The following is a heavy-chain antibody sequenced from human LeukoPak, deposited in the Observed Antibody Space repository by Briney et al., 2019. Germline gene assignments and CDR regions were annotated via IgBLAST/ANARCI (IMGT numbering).Heavy chain of an antibody. Sequence: PSETLSLTCTVSGGSLSSSSYYWGWIRQPPGKGLEWIGSIYYSGSTYYNPSLKSRVTISVDTSKNQFSLKLSSVTAADTAVYYCASNPTTYDFWSGYHYYYYMDVWGKGTTVTVSS. CDR3: ASNPTTYDFWSGYHYYYYMDV. V-gene: IGHV4-39*01. D-gene: IGHD3-3*01. CDR2: IYYSGST. CDR1: GGSLSSSSYY. J-gene: IGHJ6*03.